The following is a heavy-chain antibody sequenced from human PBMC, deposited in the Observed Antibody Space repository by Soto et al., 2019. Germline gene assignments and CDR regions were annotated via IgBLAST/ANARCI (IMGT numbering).Heavy chain of an antibody. CDR2: ISSSSSTI. CDR1: GFTFSSYS. CDR3: ARDGHIVATIRGDYYYYMDA. D-gene: IGHD5-12*01. V-gene: IGHV3-48*01. Sequence: PGGSLRLSCAASGFTFSSYSMNWVRQAPGKGLEWVSYISSSSSTIYYADSVKGRFTISRDNAKNSLYLQMNSLRAEDTAVYYCARDGHIVATIRGDYYYYMDAWGKGTTVTV. J-gene: IGHJ6*03.